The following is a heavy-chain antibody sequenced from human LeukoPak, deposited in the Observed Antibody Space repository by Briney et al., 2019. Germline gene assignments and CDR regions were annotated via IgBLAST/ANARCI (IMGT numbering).Heavy chain of an antibody. CDR2: FDPEDGET. J-gene: IGHJ4*02. D-gene: IGHD6-19*01. CDR3: ATEIMAVAGYDY. CDR1: GYTLTDLS. V-gene: IGHV1-24*01. Sequence: ASVKVSCKVSGYTLTDLSMHWVRQAPGKGLEWMGNFDPEDGETIYAQKFQGRVTMTEDTSTDTAYMELSSLRSEDTAVYYCATEIMAVAGYDYWGQGTLVTVSS.